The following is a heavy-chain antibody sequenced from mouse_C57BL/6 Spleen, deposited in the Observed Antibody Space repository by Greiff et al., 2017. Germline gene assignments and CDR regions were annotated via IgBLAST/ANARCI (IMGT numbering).Heavy chain of an antibody. J-gene: IGHJ2*01. D-gene: IGHD4-1*01. Sequence: VQLQQSGPELVKPGASVKISCKASGYTFTDYYMNWVKQSPGKSLEWIGDINPNNGGTSYNQKFKGKATLTVDKSSSTAYMELRSLTSEDSAVYYCAKLGDYWGQGTTVTVSS. CDR2: INPNNGGT. CDR3: AKLGDY. V-gene: IGHV1-26*01. CDR1: GYTFTDYY.